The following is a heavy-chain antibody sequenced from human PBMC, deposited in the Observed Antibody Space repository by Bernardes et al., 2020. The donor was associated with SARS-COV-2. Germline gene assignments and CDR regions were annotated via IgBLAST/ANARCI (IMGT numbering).Heavy chain of an antibody. J-gene: IGHJ4*02. Sequence: GGTLRLSCVGSGFTLSRYWMSWVRQAPGRGLEWVANMNPDGVKDYADSVKGRFTISRDNAKNLLFLQMNSLTVEDTAVYYCARSVDWGQGTLVTVSS. CDR3: ARSVD. V-gene: IGHV3-7*01. CDR1: GFTLSRYW. CDR2: MNPDGVK. D-gene: IGHD5-12*01.